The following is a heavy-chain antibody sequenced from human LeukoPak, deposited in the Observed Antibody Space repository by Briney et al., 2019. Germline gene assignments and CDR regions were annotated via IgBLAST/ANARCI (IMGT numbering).Heavy chain of an antibody. V-gene: IGHV4-39*01. Sequence: SETLSLTCTVSGGSISSSSYYWGWIRQPPGKGLEWIGSIYYSGSTYYNPSLKSRVTISVDTSKNQFSLKLSSVTAADTAVYYCASPADCSSTSCSINGAFDIWGRGTMATVSS. CDR3: ASPADCSSTSCSINGAFDI. J-gene: IGHJ3*02. D-gene: IGHD2-2*01. CDR1: GGSISSSSYY. CDR2: IYYSGST.